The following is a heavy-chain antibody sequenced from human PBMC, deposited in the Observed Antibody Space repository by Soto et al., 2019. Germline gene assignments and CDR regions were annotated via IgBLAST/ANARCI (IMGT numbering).Heavy chain of an antibody. D-gene: IGHD3-3*01. Sequence: ASVKVSCKASGYTFTSYGISWVRQAPGQGLEWMGWISAYNGNTNYAQKLQGRVTMTTDTSTSTAYMELRSLRSDDTAVYYCARVRIMRSNWIDITIFGVVTNDAFDIWGQGTMVTVSS. CDR2: ISAYNGNT. CDR3: ARVRIMRSNWIDITIFGVVTNDAFDI. CDR1: GYTFTSYG. J-gene: IGHJ3*02. V-gene: IGHV1-18*01.